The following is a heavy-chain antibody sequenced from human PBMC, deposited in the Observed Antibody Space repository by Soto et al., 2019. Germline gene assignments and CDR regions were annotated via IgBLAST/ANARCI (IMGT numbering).Heavy chain of an antibody. CDR3: ARDQVVSRNWCDP. J-gene: IGHJ5*02. V-gene: IGHV3-74*01. D-gene: IGHD2-8*02. CDR1: GFTFSSYW. CDR2: INSDGSST. Sequence: EVQLVESGGGLVQPGGSLRLSCAASGFTFSSYWMHWVRQAPGKGLVWVSRINSDGSSTSYADSVKGRFTISRDNAKNTRYVQMNSLRAEDTAVYYCARDQVVSRNWCDPWGQGTLVTVSS.